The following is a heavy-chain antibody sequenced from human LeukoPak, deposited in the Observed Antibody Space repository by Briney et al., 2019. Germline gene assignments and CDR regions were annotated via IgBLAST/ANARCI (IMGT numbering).Heavy chain of an antibody. Sequence: SETLSLTCTVSGGSISSYYWSWIRQPPGKGLEWIGYIYYSGSTNYNPSLKSRVTISVDTSKNQFPLKLSSVTAADTAVYYCARGFDYTGGFEYWGQETLVTVSS. CDR3: ARGFDYTGGFEY. CDR1: GGSISSYY. V-gene: IGHV4-59*01. CDR2: IYYSGST. J-gene: IGHJ4*02. D-gene: IGHD4-11*01.